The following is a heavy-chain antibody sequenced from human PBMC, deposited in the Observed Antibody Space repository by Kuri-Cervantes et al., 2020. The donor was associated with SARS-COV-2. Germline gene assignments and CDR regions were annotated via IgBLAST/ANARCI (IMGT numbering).Heavy chain of an antibody. V-gene: IGHV3-15*07. D-gene: IGHD3-3*01. CDR3: TTDGDYDFWCGYYDDY. Sequence: ETLSLTCAASGFTFSNAWMNWVRQAPGKGLEWVGRIKSKTDGVTTDYAAPVKGIFTITRDDSKNTLYLQMNRLKTEDTAVYYCTTDGDYDFWCGYYDDYWGQGTLVTVSS. J-gene: IGHJ4*02. CDR2: IKSKTDGVTT. CDR1: GFTFSNAW.